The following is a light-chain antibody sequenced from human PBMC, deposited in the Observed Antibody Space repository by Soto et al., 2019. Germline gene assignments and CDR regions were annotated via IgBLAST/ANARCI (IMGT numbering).Light chain of an antibody. CDR1: QSVRSSY. J-gene: IGKJ1*01. CDR3: QQYGNSPWT. V-gene: IGKV3-20*01. CDR2: GAS. Sequence: EIVLTQSPGTLSLSRGERATLSCRASQSVRSSYLAWYQQKPGQAPRLLIYGASSRATGIPDRFSGSGSGTDLTLTISRLEPEDFAVYNCQQYGNSPWTFGQGTKVEI.